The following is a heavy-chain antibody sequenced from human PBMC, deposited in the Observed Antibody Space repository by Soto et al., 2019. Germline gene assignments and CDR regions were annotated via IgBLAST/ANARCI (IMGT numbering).Heavy chain of an antibody. D-gene: IGHD3-22*01. V-gene: IGHV4-31*03. Sequence: SETLSLTCTVSGGSISSGGYYWSWIRQHPGKGLEWIGYIYYGGSTYYNPSLKGRVTISVDTSKNQFSLKLSSVTAADTAVYYCARAPDYYYDSSGSLLGGFDYWGQGTLVTVSS. CDR1: GGSISSGGYY. CDR2: IYYGGST. J-gene: IGHJ4*02. CDR3: ARAPDYYYDSSGSLLGGFDY.